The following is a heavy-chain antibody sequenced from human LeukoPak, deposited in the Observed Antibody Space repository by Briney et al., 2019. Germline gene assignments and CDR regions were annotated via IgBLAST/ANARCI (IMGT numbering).Heavy chain of an antibody. J-gene: IGHJ4*02. Sequence: GGSLRLSCAASGFTFSDHYIDWVRQVPGKGLEWVGRSRNKAKSYTTEYAASVKGRFTISRDDSKNSLDLQMNSLKIEDTAVYYCARANRYGSSAYCFDYWGQGTLVTVSS. CDR1: GFTFSDHY. V-gene: IGHV3-72*01. D-gene: IGHD3-22*01. CDR2: SRNKAKSYTT. CDR3: ARANRYGSSAYCFDY.